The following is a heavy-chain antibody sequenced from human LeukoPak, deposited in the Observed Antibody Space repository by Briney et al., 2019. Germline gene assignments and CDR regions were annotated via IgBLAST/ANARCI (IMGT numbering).Heavy chain of an antibody. CDR1: GFTFRIYG. J-gene: IGHJ6*02. V-gene: IGHV3-23*01. D-gene: IGHD3-10*01. CDR2: ISGRSDII. CDR3: AKKRTVLRGSGTYLMDV. Sequence: QPGGSLRLSCAVSGFTFRIYGMSWVRQAPGKGLEWVSVISGRSDIILYADAVKGRFTISRDNSKDTLYLQMHSLGAGDTAVYYCAKKRTVLRGSGTYLMDVWGQGTTVTVSS.